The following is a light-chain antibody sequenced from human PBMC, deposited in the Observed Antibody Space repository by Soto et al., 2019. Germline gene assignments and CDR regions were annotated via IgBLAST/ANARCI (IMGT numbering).Light chain of an antibody. CDR3: QSYDSSLSSYV. J-gene: IGLJ1*01. CDR1: SSNIGAGYD. Sequence: QSVLTQPPSVSGAPGQRVTISCTGSSSNIGAGYDVHWYQQLPGTAPKLLIYSNSNRPSGVPDRFSGSKSGSSASLAITGLQDEDEADYHCQSYDSSLSSYVFGSGTNVTVL. CDR2: SNS. V-gene: IGLV1-40*01.